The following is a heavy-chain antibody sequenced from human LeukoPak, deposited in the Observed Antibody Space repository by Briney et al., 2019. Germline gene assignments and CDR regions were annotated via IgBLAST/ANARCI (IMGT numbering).Heavy chain of an antibody. CDR3: ARKTGWQFDY. CDR1: GFTFSSYS. J-gene: IGHJ4*02. D-gene: IGHD6-19*01. Sequence: GGSLRLSCAASGFTFSSYSMNWVRQAPGMGLEWVAVISYDENKKYYADSVKGRFTISRDNSKNTLYLQMNSLRPEDTAVYYCARKTGWQFDYWGQGTLVAVSS. CDR2: ISYDENKK. V-gene: IGHV3-30*05.